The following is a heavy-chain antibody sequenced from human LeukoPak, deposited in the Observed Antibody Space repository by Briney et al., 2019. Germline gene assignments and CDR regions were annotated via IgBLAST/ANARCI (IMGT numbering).Heavy chain of an antibody. Sequence: GGSLRLSCAASGFTFSSYSTNWVRQAPGKGLEWVSSISSSSVYVYYADSVKGRFTISRDKAKNSLYLQMNSLRAEDTAIYYCAREGMVATFDYWGQGTLVTVSS. D-gene: IGHD5-12*01. V-gene: IGHV3-21*04. J-gene: IGHJ4*02. CDR3: AREGMVATFDY. CDR1: GFTFSSYS. CDR2: ISSSSVYV.